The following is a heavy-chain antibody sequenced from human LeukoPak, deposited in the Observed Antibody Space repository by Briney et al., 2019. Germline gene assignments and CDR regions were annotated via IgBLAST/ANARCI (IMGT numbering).Heavy chain of an antibody. V-gene: IGHV1-58*02. CDR2: IVVGSGNT. Sequence: ASVKVSCKASGFTFTSSAMQWVRQARGQRLEWIGWIVVGSGNTNYAQKFQERVTITADKSTSTAYMELSSLRSEDTAVYYCATLLRRAVAVPDYWGQGTLVTVSS. CDR1: GFTFTSSA. CDR3: ATLLRRAVAVPDY. D-gene: IGHD6-19*01. J-gene: IGHJ4*02.